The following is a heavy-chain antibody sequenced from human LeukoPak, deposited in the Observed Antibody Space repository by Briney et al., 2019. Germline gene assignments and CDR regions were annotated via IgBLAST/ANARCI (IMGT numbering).Heavy chain of an antibody. J-gene: IGHJ4*02. CDR2: ISTSGSA. D-gene: IGHD1-1*01. V-gene: IGHV4-4*07. CDR3: ARRKQNAVDY. Sequence: PSETLSLTCTVSGGSISGSYYWTWIRQPAGRGLEWIGRISTSGSANYDPSLKSRVTISVDKSNNQFSLMLSSVTDADTAMYYCARRKQNAVDYWGQGILVTVSS. CDR1: GGSISGSYY.